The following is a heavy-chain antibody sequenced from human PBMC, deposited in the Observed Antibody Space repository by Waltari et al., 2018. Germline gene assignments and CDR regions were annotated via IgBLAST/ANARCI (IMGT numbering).Heavy chain of an antibody. V-gene: IGHV4-39*07. Sequence: QLQLQESGPGLVKPSETLSLTCTVSGGSISSSSYYWGWIRQPPGKGLEWIGSIYYSGSTYYNPSLKSRVTMSVDTSKNQFSLKLSSVTAADTAVYYCARGSSLSAYYYMDVWGKGTTVTVSS. CDR3: ARGSSLSAYYYMDV. CDR2: IYYSGST. CDR1: GGSISSSSYY. D-gene: IGHD3-16*02. J-gene: IGHJ6*03.